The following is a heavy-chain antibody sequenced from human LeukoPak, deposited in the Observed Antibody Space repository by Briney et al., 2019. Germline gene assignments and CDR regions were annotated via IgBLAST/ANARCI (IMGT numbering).Heavy chain of an antibody. Sequence: PGGSLTLSGPASGFTFTNAWMSWARHARGKGRGWVGWIKSKIDGGTTDYAAHVQCRFTISRDDSKNTLYLQMNSLKTEDTAVYYCTTGKWERPREYYMDYWGQGTLVTVSS. CDR2: IKSKIDGGTT. V-gene: IGHV3-15*01. D-gene: IGHD1-26*01. J-gene: IGHJ4*02. CDR3: TTGKWERPREYYMDY. CDR1: GFTFTNAW.